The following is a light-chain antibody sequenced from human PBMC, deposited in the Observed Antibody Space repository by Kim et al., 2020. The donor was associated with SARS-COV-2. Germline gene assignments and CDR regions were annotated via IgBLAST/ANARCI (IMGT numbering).Light chain of an antibody. V-gene: IGKV3-20*01. Sequence: EIVLTQSPGTLSSSPGERATLSCRASQSVSSSHLAWYQQRPGQAPRLLIYGASFRATGIPDRFSGSGSGTDFTLTISRLEPEDFAVYYCQQFGTSSYTFGQGTKLEI. CDR2: GAS. J-gene: IGKJ2*01. CDR1: QSVSSSH. CDR3: QQFGTSSYT.